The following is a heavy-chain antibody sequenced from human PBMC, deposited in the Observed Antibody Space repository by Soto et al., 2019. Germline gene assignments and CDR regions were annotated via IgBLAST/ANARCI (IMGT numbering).Heavy chain of an antibody. Sequence: GGSLRLSCAASVFTFSSYAMHCVRHSPGKWLEWVAVISYDGSNKYYADSVKGRFTISRDNSKNTLYLQMNSLRAEDTAVYYCARDLIEWELGFRYWGQGTLVTVSS. CDR1: VFTFSSYA. J-gene: IGHJ4*02. D-gene: IGHD1-26*01. CDR2: ISYDGSNK. V-gene: IGHV3-30-3*01. CDR3: ARDLIEWELGFRY.